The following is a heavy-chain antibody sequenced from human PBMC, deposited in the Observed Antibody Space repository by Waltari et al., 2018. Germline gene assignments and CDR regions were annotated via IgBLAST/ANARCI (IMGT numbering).Heavy chain of an antibody. D-gene: IGHD2-2*01. CDR3: AKGSCSTTSCSYYSFGQPTDY. J-gene: IGHJ4*02. CDR2: IGSSGNT. V-gene: IGHV3-23*01. CDR1: GFTFRPFA. Sequence: EVQLLESGGGLAQPGGSLRLSCAASGFTFRPFAMGWVRQAPGKGLEWVSTIGSSGNTYYADSVKGRFTISRDNSGNTLFLQMNSLRAGDTAVYFCAKGSCSTTSCSYYSFGQPTDYWGQGTPVAVSS.